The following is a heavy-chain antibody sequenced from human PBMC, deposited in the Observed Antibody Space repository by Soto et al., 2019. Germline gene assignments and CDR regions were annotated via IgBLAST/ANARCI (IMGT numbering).Heavy chain of an antibody. CDR2: INDSGST. J-gene: IGHJ6*02. Sequence: SETLSLTCAVYGGSFSDYSWNCNWIRQPPGKGLYLMVEINDSGSTSHNPSLKSRVTLSLDTSKNQFSLILTSVTAADTAVYYCARGARNYDLWSGPINGRMDVWGQGTTVTVS. CDR3: ARGARNYDLWSGPINGRMDV. D-gene: IGHD3-3*01. V-gene: IGHV4-34*01. CDR1: GGSFSDYS.